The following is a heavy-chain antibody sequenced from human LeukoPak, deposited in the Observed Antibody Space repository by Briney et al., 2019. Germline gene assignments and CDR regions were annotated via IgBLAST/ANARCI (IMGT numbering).Heavy chain of an antibody. D-gene: IGHD5-18*01. V-gene: IGHV1-18*01. CDR2: ISAYNGNT. CDR3: ASSWIQLWWSNAFDI. Sequence: ASVKVSCKASGYTFTSYGISWVRQAPGQGLEWMGWISAYNGNTNYAQKLQGRVTMTTDTSTSTAYMELRSLRSDDTAVYYCASSWIQLWWSNAFDIWGQGTMVTVSS. J-gene: IGHJ3*02. CDR1: GYTFTSYG.